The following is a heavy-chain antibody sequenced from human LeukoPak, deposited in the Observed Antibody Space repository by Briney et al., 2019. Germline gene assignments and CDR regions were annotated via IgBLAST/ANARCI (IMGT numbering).Heavy chain of an antibody. D-gene: IGHD3-22*01. Sequence: SETLSLTCTVSGGSINSYYWGWIRQPPGKRLEWIGYIYYSGSTNYNPSLKSRVTISLGTSKNQFSLNLRSVTAADTAVYYCARGTTKGYYYDTSGYYVKWGQGTLVTVSS. CDR3: ARGTTKGYYYDTSGYYVK. J-gene: IGHJ4*02. CDR1: GGSINSYY. V-gene: IGHV4-59*01. CDR2: IYYSGST.